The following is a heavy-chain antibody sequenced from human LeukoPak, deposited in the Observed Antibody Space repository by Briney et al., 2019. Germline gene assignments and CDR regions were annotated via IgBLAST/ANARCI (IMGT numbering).Heavy chain of an antibody. CDR1: GYSFTSYW. J-gene: IGHJ6*03. CDR3: ARLVCSSTSCPAADYMDV. V-gene: IGHV5-51*01. CDR2: IYPGDSDT. D-gene: IGHD2-2*01. Sequence: GESLKISCKGSGYSFTSYWIGWVRQMPGKGLEWMGIIYPGDSDTRYSPSFQGQVTISADKSIGTAYLQWSSLKASDTAMYHCARLVCSSTSCPAADYMDVWGKGTTVTVSS.